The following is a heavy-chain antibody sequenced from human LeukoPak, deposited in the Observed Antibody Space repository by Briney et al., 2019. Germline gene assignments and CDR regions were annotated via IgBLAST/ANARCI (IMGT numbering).Heavy chain of an antibody. V-gene: IGHV4-59*01. J-gene: IGHJ6*02. CDR2: IYYSGST. Sequence: SETLSLTCTVSGVSISSYYWSWIRQPPGKGLEWIGYIYYSGSTNYNPSLKSRVTISVDTSKNQFSLKLSSVTAADTAVYYCARSTVTTHGMDVWGQGTTVTVSS. CDR1: GVSISSYY. CDR3: ARSTVTTHGMDV. D-gene: IGHD4-17*01.